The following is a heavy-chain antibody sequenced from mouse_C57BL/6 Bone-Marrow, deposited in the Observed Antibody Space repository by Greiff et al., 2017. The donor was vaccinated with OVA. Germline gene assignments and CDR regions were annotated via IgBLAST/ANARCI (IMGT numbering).Heavy chain of an antibody. CDR3: ARGGITTVVANDY. V-gene: IGHV1-26*01. CDR1: GYTFTDYY. J-gene: IGHJ2*01. CDR2: INPNNGGT. Sequence: EVQLQQSGPELVKPGASVKISCKASGYTFTDYYMNWVKQSHGKSLEWIGDINPNNGGTSYNQKLKGKATLTVDKSSSTAYMELRSLTSEDSAVYYCARGGITTVVANDYWGQGTTLTVSS. D-gene: IGHD1-1*01.